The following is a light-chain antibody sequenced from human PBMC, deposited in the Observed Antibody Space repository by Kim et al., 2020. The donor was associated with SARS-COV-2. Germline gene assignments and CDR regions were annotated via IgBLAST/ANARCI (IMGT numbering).Light chain of an antibody. CDR1: NIGSKS. V-gene: IGLV3-21*04. CDR3: QVWDSNSDHVV. CDR2: YDS. Sequence: SYELTQPPSVSVAPGKTARITCGGNNIGSKSVHWYQQKPGQAPVLVIYYDSDRSSGIPERFSGSNSGNTATLTISRVEAGDEADYYCQVWDSNSDHVVFGGGTQLTVL. J-gene: IGLJ2*01.